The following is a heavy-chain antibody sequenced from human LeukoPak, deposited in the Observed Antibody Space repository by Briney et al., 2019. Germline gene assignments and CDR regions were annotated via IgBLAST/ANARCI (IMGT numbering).Heavy chain of an antibody. J-gene: IGHJ4*02. V-gene: IGHV4-34*01. Sequence: SETLSLTCAVYGGSFSGYYWSWIRQPPGKGLEWIGEINHSGSTNYNPSLKSRVTISVDTSKNQFSLKLSSVTAADTAVYYCARLYSSGWYYWGQGTLVTVSS. CDR2: INHSGST. CDR1: GGSFSGYY. CDR3: ARLYSSGWYY. D-gene: IGHD6-19*01.